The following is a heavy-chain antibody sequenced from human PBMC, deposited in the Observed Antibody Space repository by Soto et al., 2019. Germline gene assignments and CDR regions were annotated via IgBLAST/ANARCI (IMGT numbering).Heavy chain of an antibody. J-gene: IGHJ6*02. CDR3: ARQKDIVGLSGLMKNFYFGLDV. D-gene: IGHD2-15*01. CDR2: IYHSGST. Sequence: SETLSLTCAVSGGSISSGGYSWSWIRQPPGKGLEWIGYIYHSGSTYYSPSLQGQVTISADKSIGTAYLQWSSLKASDAAIYYCARQKDIVGLSGLMKNFYFGLDVWGQGTTVTVSS. V-gene: IGHV4-30-2*01. CDR1: GGSISSGGYS.